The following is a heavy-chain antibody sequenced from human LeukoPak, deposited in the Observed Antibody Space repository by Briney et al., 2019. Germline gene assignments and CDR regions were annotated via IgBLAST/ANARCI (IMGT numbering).Heavy chain of an antibody. D-gene: IGHD1-14*01. J-gene: IGHJ4*02. CDR1: GGSFSGYY. Sequence: SETLSLTCAVYGGSFSGYYWSWIRQPPEKGLEWIGEINHVGATNYNPSLKSRVTISVDTSKNQFSLKLSSVTAADTAVYYCARSYRCCAGIDYWGQGTLVTVSS. V-gene: IGHV4-34*01. CDR2: INHVGAT. CDR3: ARSYRCCAGIDY.